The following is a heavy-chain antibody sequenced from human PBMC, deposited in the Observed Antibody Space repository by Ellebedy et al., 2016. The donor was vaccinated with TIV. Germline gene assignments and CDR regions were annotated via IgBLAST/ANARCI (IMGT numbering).Heavy chain of an antibody. Sequence: GESLKISCKGSGYIYTSYWIGWVRQMPGKGLEWVGLIYAGGSDSRYSPSFQGQVTMSVDKSINTAYLQWRRLKAADTAMYYCARLGCKGGGCYHFDYWGQGTLVTVSS. CDR2: IYAGGSDS. CDR3: ARLGCKGGGCYHFDY. J-gene: IGHJ4*02. V-gene: IGHV5-51*01. CDR1: GYIYTSYW. D-gene: IGHD2-15*01.